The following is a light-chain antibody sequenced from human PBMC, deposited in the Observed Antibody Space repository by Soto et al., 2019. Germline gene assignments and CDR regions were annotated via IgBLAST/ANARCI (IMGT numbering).Light chain of an antibody. CDR2: SNN. V-gene: IGLV1-47*02. Sequence: QPVLTQPPSASGTPGQRVTISCSGSSSNIGSNYVYWYQQLPGTAPKLLIYSNNQRPSGVPDRFSGSKSGTSASLAISGLRSEDEADYYCQSYDSSNHWWVFGGGTKLTVL. CDR3: QSYDSSNHWWV. J-gene: IGLJ3*02. CDR1: SSNIGSNY.